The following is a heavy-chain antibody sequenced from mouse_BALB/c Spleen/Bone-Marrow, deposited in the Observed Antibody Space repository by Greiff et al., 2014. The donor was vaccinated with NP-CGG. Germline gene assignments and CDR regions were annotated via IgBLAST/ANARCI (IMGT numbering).Heavy chain of an antibody. V-gene: IGHV14-3*02. J-gene: IGHJ2*01. CDR3: ARYLYGYTATFGY. D-gene: IGHD1-2*01. CDR1: GFNIKDTY. Sequence: VQLQQSGAELVKPGASVRLSCTASGFNIKDTYMHWVKQRPEQGLEWIGRIDPANGNTKYDPKFQGKATITADTSSNTAYLQLSSLTSEDTAVYYCARYLYGYTATFGYWGQGTTLTASS. CDR2: IDPANGNT.